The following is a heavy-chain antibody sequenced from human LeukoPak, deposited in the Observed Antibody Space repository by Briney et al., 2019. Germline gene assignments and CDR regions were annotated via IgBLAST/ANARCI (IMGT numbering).Heavy chain of an antibody. CDR1: GFTFSSYA. CDR3: ARAWGIAARNPPDY. D-gene: IGHD6-6*01. V-gene: IGHV3-30-3*01. J-gene: IGHJ4*02. CDR2: ISYDGSNK. Sequence: GGSLRLSCAHPGFTFSSYAMHWVPPAPGKGRGWVAVISYDGSNKYYADPVKGRFTISRDNSKNTLYLQMNSLRAEDTAVYYCARAWGIAARNPPDYWGQGTLVTVSS.